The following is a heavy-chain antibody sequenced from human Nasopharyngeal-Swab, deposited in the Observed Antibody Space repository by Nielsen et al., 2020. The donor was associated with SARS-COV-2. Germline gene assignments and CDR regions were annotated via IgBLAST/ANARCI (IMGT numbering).Heavy chain of an antibody. CDR1: GFTFDDYA. V-gene: IGHV3-9*01. Sequence: SLKISCAASGFTFDDYAMHWVRQAPGKGPEWVSGISWNSGSIGYADSVKGRFTISRDNAKNSLYLQMNSLRAEDTALYYCAKDIPDYGDYGTGFDYWGQGTLVTVSS. CDR2: ISWNSGSI. J-gene: IGHJ4*02. CDR3: AKDIPDYGDYGTGFDY. D-gene: IGHD4-17*01.